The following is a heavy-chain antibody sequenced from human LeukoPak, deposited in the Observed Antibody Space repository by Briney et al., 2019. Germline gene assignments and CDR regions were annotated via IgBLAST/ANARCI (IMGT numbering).Heavy chain of an antibody. Sequence: AETLSLTCAVYGGSFRGYYWSWIRQPPGKGLEWMGEINHSGSTNYNPYLKSRVTISLDTSMKKFSLKLNSVTAADTAVYYCASTERCSTTCPLDYWGQGTLVTVSS. CDR1: GGSFRGYY. D-gene: IGHD2-2*01. J-gene: IGHJ4*02. CDR3: ASTERCSTTCPLDY. V-gene: IGHV4-34*01. CDR2: INHSGST.